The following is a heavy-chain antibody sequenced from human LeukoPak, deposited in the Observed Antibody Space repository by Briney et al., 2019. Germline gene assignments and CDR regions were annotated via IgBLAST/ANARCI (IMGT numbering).Heavy chain of an antibody. D-gene: IGHD3-10*01. Sequence: PSETLSLTCAVYGGSFSGYYWSWIRQPAGKGLEWIGRIYASGRTDFSPSLKSRVTMAVDTSKNQFSLKLSSVTAADTAVYYCAGFMDYFDYWGQGTLVTVSS. J-gene: IGHJ4*02. CDR2: IYASGRT. CDR3: AGFMDYFDY. V-gene: IGHV4-59*10. CDR1: GGSFSGYY.